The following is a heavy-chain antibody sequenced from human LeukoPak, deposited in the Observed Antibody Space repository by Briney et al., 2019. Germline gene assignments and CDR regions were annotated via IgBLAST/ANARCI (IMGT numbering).Heavy chain of an antibody. J-gene: IGHJ5*02. Sequence: GRSLRLSCAASGFTFSSYGMHWVRQAPGKGLEWVAVISYDGSNKYYADSVKGRFTISRDNSKNTLYLQMNSLRAEDTAVYYCARDGTYYDFWSGYSYNWFDPWGQGTLVTVSS. CDR1: GFTFSSYG. D-gene: IGHD3-3*01. CDR3: ARDGTYYDFWSGYSYNWFDP. V-gene: IGHV3-30*03. CDR2: ISYDGSNK.